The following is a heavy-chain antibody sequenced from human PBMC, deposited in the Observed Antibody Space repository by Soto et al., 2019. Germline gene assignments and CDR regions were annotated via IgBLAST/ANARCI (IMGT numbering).Heavy chain of an antibody. CDR1: GFTFSSYS. Sequence: EVQLVESGGGLVQSGGSLRLSCAASGFTFSSYSMNWVRQAPGKGLEWVSYISSSSSTIYYADSVKGRFTISRDNAKNSLYLQMNSLRAEDTAVYYCARDGIGFTVARPIFDYWGQGTLVTVSS. CDR2: ISSSSSTI. CDR3: ARDGIGFTVARPIFDY. D-gene: IGHD4-17*01. V-gene: IGHV3-48*01. J-gene: IGHJ4*02.